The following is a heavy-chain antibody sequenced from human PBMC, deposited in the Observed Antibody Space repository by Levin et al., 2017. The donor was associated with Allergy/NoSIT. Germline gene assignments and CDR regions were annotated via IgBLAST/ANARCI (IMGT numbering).Heavy chain of an antibody. Sequence: SQTLSLTCTVSGGSISGGGHYWSWIRQHPGRGPEWIGYIHYTGSAHYSPSLQSRAIIFVDSSKNQFSLRVNSVTAAVTAVYYCARAGIYGDYRYDYAMDVWGPGTTVTVSS. J-gene: IGHJ6*02. CDR2: IHYTGSA. CDR3: ARAGIYGDYRYDYAMDV. V-gene: IGHV4-31*03. CDR1: GGSISGGGHY. D-gene: IGHD4-17*01.